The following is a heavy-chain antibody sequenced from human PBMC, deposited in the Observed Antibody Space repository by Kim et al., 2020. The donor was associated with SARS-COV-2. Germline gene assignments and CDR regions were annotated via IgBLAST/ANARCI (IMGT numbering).Heavy chain of an antibody. Sequence: GGSLRLSCAASGFTFSSYWMSWVRQAPGKGLEWVANIKQDGSEKYYVDSVKGRFTISRDNAKNSLYLQMNSLRAEDTAVYYCARDGIAAAGPAHYYYGMDVWGQGTTVTVSS. CDR1: GFTFSSYW. V-gene: IGHV3-7*03. D-gene: IGHD6-13*01. CDR3: ARDGIAAAGPAHYYYGMDV. J-gene: IGHJ6*02. CDR2: IKQDGSEK.